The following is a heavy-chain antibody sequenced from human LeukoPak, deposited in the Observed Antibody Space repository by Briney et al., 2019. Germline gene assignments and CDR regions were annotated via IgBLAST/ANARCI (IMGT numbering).Heavy chain of an antibody. CDR2: IRSKANSYAT. CDR3: TRGYDGSAYYQH. CDR1: GFIFSDSV. Sequence: GGSLRLSCAASGFIFSDSVMHWIRQASGKGLEWVGRIRSKANSYATTYAASVKGRFTISRDDSKNTAYLQMNSLKTEDTAVYFSTRGYDGSAYYQHWGQGTLVTVSS. D-gene: IGHD3-22*01. J-gene: IGHJ1*01. V-gene: IGHV3-73*01.